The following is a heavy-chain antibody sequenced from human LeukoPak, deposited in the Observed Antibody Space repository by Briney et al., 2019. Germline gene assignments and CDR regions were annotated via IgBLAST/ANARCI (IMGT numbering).Heavy chain of an antibody. J-gene: IGHJ4*02. CDR1: GFSFSSYA. CDR3: AKEGFCSAGSCYSVFDY. CDR2: ISRSGDST. V-gene: IGHV3-23*01. D-gene: IGHD2-15*01. Sequence: GGSLRLSCATSGFSFSSYAMSWVRQAPGKGLEWVSGISRSGDSTNYADSVKGRFTISRDNSKNTLYLQMNSLRAEDTAVYYCAKEGFCSAGSCYSVFDYWGQGTLVTVSS.